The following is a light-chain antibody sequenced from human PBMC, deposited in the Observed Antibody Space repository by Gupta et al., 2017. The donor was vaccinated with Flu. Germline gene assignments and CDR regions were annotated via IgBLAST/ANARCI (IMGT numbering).Light chain of an antibody. CDR2: SNN. V-gene: IGLV1-44*01. J-gene: IGLJ1*01. CDR3: AAWDDSLNGYV. Sequence: QSVLTQPPSASGTPGQRVTSSCSGSSSNIGSNSVNWYQQLPGTAPKLLIYSNNQRPSGVPDRFSGSKSGTSASLAISGLQSEDAADYYCAAWDDSLNGYVFGTGTKVTVL. CDR1: SSNIGSNS.